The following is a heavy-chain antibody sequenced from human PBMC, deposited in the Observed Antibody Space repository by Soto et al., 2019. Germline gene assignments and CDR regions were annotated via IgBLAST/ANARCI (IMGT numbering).Heavy chain of an antibody. CDR3: ARGQVVAVQH. CDR1: GGSISSGGYS. V-gene: IGHV4-30-2*01. CDR2: IYDSGST. Sequence: QLQLQESGSGLVKPSQTLSLTCAVSGGSISSGGYSWSWIRQPPGKALEWIGYIYDSGSTYYNPSLKRRVTISVDRSKNQFSPKLSSVTAAETAVYYCARGQVVAVQHWGQGTLVTVSS. D-gene: IGHD2-15*01. J-gene: IGHJ1*01.